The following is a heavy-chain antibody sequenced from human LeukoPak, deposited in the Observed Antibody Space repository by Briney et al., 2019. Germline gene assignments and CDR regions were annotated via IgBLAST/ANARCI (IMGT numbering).Heavy chain of an antibody. D-gene: IGHD2-2*01. CDR1: GGSFSGYY. V-gene: IGHV4-34*01. CDR3: ARALAKVVPAAHFDY. J-gene: IGHJ4*02. Sequence: SETLSLTCAVYGGSFSGYYWGWIRQPPGKGLEWIGEINHSGSTNYNPSLKSRVTISVDTSKNQFSLKLSSVTAADTAVYYCARALAKVVPAAHFDYWGQGTLVTVSS. CDR2: INHSGST.